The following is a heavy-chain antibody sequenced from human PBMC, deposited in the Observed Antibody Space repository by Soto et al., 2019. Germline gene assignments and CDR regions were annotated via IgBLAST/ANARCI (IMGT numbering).Heavy chain of an antibody. V-gene: IGHV3-33*01. J-gene: IGHJ6*02. CDR2: IWYDGSNK. CDR1: GFTFSSYG. Sequence: GGSLRLSCAASGFTFSSYGMHWVRQAPGKGLEWVAVIWYDGSNKYYADSVKGRFTISRDNSKNTLYLQMNSLRAEDTAVYYCARDPYSSSWDQYYYYGMDVWGQGTTVTVSS. CDR3: ARDPYSSSWDQYYYYGMDV. D-gene: IGHD6-13*01.